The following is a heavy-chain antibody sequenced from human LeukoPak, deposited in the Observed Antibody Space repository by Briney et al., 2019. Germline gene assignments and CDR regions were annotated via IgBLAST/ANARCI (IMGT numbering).Heavy chain of an antibody. V-gene: IGHV1-18*01. CDR2: ISAYNGNT. CDR3: ARDERIAAAGTPFDY. Sequence: ASVKVSCKASGYTFTSYGISWVRQAPGQGLEGMGWISAYNGNTNYAQKLQGRVTMTTDTSTSTAYMELRSLRSDDTAVYYCARDERIAAAGTPFDYWGQGTLVTVSS. J-gene: IGHJ4*02. D-gene: IGHD6-13*01. CDR1: GYTFTSYG.